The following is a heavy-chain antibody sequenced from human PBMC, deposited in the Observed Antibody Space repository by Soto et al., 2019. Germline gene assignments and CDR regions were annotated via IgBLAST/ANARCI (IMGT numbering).Heavy chain of an antibody. J-gene: IGHJ6*02. D-gene: IGHD2-2*01. CDR2: IYPGDSDT. CDR1: GYSFTSYW. CDR3: ARQANFQFCSSTSCYWDYYYYGMDV. V-gene: IGHV5-51*01. Sequence: GESLKISCKGSGYSFTSYWIGWVRQMPGKGLEWMGIIYPGDSDTRYSPSFQGQVTISADKSISTAYLQWSSLKASDTAMYYCARQANFQFCSSTSCYWDYYYYGMDVWGQGTTVTVSS.